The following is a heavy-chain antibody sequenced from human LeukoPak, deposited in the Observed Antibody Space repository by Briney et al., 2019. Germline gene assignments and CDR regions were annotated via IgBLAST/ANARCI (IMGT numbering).Heavy chain of an antibody. D-gene: IGHD3-10*01. V-gene: IGHV3-7*01. Sequence: GGSLRLSCAASGFTFSNYWMTWVRQTLGQGPEFLANIKPTGSETYYVDPVKGRFTISRDNAKNLLFLQMNSLRGEDTAVYYCGGFGYEAAIDLWGRGTLVTVSS. J-gene: IGHJ4*02. CDR2: IKPTGSET. CDR3: GGFGYEAAIDL. CDR1: GFTFSNYW.